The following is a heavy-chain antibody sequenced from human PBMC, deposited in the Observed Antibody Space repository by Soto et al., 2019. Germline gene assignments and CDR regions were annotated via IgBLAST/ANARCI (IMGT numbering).Heavy chain of an antibody. D-gene: IGHD3-22*01. CDR2: IKSKTDGGTT. CDR1: GVTFSNAW. V-gene: IGHV3-15*07. CDR3: TTDPVTMIVVVPSSG. J-gene: IGHJ4*02. Sequence: PGGSLRLSCAASGVTFSNAWMNWVRRAPGKGLEWVGRIKSKTDGGTTDYAAPVKGRFTISRDDSKNTLYLQMNSLKTEDTAVYYCTTDPVTMIVVVPSSGWGQGTLVTVSS.